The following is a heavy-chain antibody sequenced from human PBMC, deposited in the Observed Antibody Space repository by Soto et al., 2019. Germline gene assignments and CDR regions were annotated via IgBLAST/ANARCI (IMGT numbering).Heavy chain of an antibody. CDR2: IYYSGST. D-gene: IGHD3-22*01. CDR3: AREGPPRSGYWYYGMDV. CDR1: GGSISSGDYY. J-gene: IGHJ6*02. Sequence: LSLTCTVSGGSISSGDYYWSWIRQPPGKGLEWIGYIYYSGSTYYNPSLKSRVTISVDTSKNQFSLKLSSVTAADTAVYYCAREGPPRSGYWYYGMDVWGQGTTVTAP. V-gene: IGHV4-30-4*01.